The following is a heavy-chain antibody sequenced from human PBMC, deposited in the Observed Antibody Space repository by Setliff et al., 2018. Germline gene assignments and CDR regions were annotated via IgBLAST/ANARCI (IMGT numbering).Heavy chain of an antibody. CDR1: GGSFSDYY. CDR3: ARVPYSGYDHLTRYFDY. J-gene: IGHJ4*02. V-gene: IGHV4-30-4*08. Sequence: PSETLSLTCTVYGGSFSDYYWGWVRQPPGKGLEWIGYIFYSGSTYYNPSLKSRVTISVDTSKNQFSLKLSSVTAADTAVYYRARVPYSGYDHLTRYFDYWGQGSLVTVSS. CDR2: IFYSGST. D-gene: IGHD5-12*01.